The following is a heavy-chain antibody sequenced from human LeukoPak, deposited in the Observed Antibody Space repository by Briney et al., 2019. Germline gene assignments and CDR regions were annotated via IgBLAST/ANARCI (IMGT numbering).Heavy chain of an antibody. D-gene: IGHD3-10*01. CDR1: GGSISSGGYY. V-gene: IGHV4-31*03. CDR3: ARWFGSGRKWFDP. CDR2: IYYSGST. J-gene: IGHJ5*02. Sequence: PSQTVSLTCTVSGGSISSGGYYWSWIRQHPGKGLEWIGYIYYSGSTYYNPSLKSRVTISVDTSKNQFSLKLSSVTAADTAVYYCARWFGSGRKWFDPWGQGTLVTVSS.